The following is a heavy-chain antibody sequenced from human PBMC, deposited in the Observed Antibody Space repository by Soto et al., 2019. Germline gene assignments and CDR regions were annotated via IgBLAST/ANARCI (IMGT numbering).Heavy chain of an antibody. D-gene: IGHD3-10*01. Sequence: GGSLRLSCAASEFNFNIYSMTWVRQAPGKALEWVSAISGSGGSTYYADSVKGRFTISRDNSKNTLYLQMNSLSADDTAVYYCAKGTGVRGVVITSWFDPWGQGTLVTVSS. CDR3: AKGTGVRGVVITSWFDP. J-gene: IGHJ5*02. CDR1: EFNFNIYS. CDR2: ISGSGGST. V-gene: IGHV3-23*01.